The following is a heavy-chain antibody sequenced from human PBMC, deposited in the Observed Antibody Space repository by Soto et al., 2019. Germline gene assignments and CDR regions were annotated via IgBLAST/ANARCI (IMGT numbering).Heavy chain of an antibody. V-gene: IGHV4-59*01. J-gene: IGHJ4*02. CDR3: ARDGYTNFDY. Sequence: SDTLYLTCKVSGGSISSYYWSWIRQPPGKGLEWIGYIYYSGSTNYNPSLKSRVTISVDTSKNQFSLKLSSLTASDTAMYYCARDGYTNFDYWGQGTLVTVSS. CDR2: IYYSGST. CDR1: GGSISSYY. D-gene: IGHD5-12*01.